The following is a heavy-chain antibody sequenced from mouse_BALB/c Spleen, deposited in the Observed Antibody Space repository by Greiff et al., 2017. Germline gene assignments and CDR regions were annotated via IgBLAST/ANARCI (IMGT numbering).Heavy chain of an antibody. J-gene: IGHJ3*01. CDR2: IDPENGNT. Sequence: VQLQQSGAELVRPGALVKLSCKASGFNIKDYYMHWVKQRPEQGLEWIGWIDPENGNTIYDPKFQGKASITADTSSNTAYLQLSSLTSEDTDVYYCARSTGTGFAYWGQGTLVTVSA. CDR1: GFNIKDYY. D-gene: IGHD4-1*01. V-gene: IGHV14-1*02. CDR3: ARSTGTGFAY.